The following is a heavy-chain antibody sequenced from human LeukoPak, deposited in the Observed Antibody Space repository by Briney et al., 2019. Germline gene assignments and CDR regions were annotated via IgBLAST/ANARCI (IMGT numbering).Heavy chain of an antibody. Sequence: GSVKVSCKVSGYTLTELSMHWVRQAPGKGLEWMGGFDPEDGETIYAQKFQGRVTMTRDTSTSTVYMELSSLRSEDTAVYYCARSGSSTYSSSWYRRAQEDYMDVWGKGTTVTVSS. CDR2: FDPEDGET. D-gene: IGHD6-13*01. CDR1: GYTLTELS. J-gene: IGHJ6*03. V-gene: IGHV1-24*01. CDR3: ARSGSSTYSSSWYRRAQEDYMDV.